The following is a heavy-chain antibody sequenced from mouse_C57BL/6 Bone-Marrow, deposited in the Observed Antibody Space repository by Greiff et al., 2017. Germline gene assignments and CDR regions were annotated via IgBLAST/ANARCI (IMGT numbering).Heavy chain of an antibody. D-gene: IGHD2-5*01. J-gene: IGHJ3*01. V-gene: IGHV1-74*01. Sequence: QVQLQQPGAELVKPGASVKVSCKASGYTFTSSWLHWVKPRPGQGLEWIGRIHPTDSDTNYNQKFKGKATLTVDKSSSPAYMQLSSLTSEDSSVYYCAGMRRVTWFAYWGQGTLVTVSA. CDR1: GYTFTSSW. CDR3: AGMRRVTWFAY. CDR2: IHPTDSDT.